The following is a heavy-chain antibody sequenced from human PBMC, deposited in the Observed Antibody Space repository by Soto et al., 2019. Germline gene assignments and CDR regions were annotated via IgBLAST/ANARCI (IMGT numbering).Heavy chain of an antibody. CDR3: ARTSRGYFTGYGMDV. J-gene: IGHJ6*02. Sequence: SETLFLTCTVSGGSISSYYWSWIRQPPGKGLEWIGYIYYSGSTNYNPSLKSRVTISVDTSKNQFSLKLSSVTAADTAVYYCARTSRGYFTGYGMDVWGQGTTVTVSS. CDR2: IYYSGST. V-gene: IGHV4-59*01. D-gene: IGHD1-26*01. CDR1: GGSISSYY.